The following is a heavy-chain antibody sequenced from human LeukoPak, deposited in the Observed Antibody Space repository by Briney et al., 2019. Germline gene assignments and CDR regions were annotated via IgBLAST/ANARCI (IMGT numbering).Heavy chain of an antibody. CDR3: ASFGGAPQGAFDI. V-gene: IGHV3-21*01. Sequence: GGSLRLSCAASGFTFSSYAMSWVRQAPGKGLEWVSSISSSSSYIYYADSVKGRFTISRDNAKNSLYLQMNSLRAEDTAVYYCASFGGAPQGAFDIWGQGTMVTVSS. CDR2: ISSSSSYI. D-gene: IGHD4-23*01. CDR1: GFTFSSYA. J-gene: IGHJ3*02.